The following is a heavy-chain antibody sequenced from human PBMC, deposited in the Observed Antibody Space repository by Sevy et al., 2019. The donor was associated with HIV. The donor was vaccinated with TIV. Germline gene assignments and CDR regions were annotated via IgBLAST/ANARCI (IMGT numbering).Heavy chain of an antibody. J-gene: IGHJ4*02. V-gene: IGHV3-7*01. CDR1: GFTTGFTFSDYW. CDR3: ARGGYYGYSGLDY. D-gene: IGHD3-10*01. CDR2: IKEDGTEI. Sequence: GGSLRLSCAASGFTTGFTFSDYWMAWVRQAPGKGLEWVANIKEDGTEIYYLDSLKGRFTISRDNAKNLLYLQMNRLRAEDTAVYYCARGGYYGYSGLDYWRQGTLVTVSS.